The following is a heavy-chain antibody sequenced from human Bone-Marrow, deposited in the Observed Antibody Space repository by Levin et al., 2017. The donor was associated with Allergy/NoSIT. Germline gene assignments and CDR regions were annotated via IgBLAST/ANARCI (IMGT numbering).Heavy chain of an antibody. V-gene: IGHV1-8*01. J-gene: IGHJ4*02. CDR3: ARNLPLTGDFDF. D-gene: IGHD3-9*01. CDR2: MNSSSGAT. CDR1: GYTFITYD. Sequence: PGESLKISCKASGYTFITYDINWVRQATGQGLEWLGWMNSSSGATGYSRNFQGRVTMTRDTSISTAFLELSGLNSEDTAVYYCARNLPLTGDFDFWGQGTLVTVSS.